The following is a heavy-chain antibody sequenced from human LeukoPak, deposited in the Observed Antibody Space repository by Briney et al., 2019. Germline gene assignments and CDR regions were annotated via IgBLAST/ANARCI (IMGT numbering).Heavy chain of an antibody. Sequence: PGGSLRLSCAASGLTFSSYGMHWVRQAPGKGLEWVAFIRYDGSNKYYADSVKGRFTISRDNSKNTLYLQMNSLRAEDTAVYYCAKPTPGDWESFDYWGQGTLVTVSS. D-gene: IGHD3-16*01. V-gene: IGHV3-30*02. CDR3: AKPTPGDWESFDY. CDR1: GLTFSSYG. CDR2: IRYDGSNK. J-gene: IGHJ4*02.